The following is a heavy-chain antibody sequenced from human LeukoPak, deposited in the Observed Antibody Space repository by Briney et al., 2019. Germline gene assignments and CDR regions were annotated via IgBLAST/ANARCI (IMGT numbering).Heavy chain of an antibody. J-gene: IGHJ4*02. D-gene: IGHD2/OR15-2a*01. CDR1: GGSVSTSH. Sequence: SETLSLTCTVPGGSVSTSHWNWVRQVPGKGLEGSGNVDYNGSTKYNPSLRSRVTMSLDTSKNQFSLKLKFLPAADTPLYYCARGFYEPFDRWGQGILVTVSS. CDR2: VDYNGST. V-gene: IGHV4-59*02. CDR3: ARGFYEPFDR.